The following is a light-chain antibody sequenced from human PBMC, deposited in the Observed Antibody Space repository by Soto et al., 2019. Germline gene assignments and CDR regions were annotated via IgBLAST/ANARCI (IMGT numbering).Light chain of an antibody. J-gene: IGKJ2*01. CDR3: QQSYNTPYT. V-gene: IGKV1-39*01. CDR2: SAS. Sequence: DIQMTQSPSSLSASVGDRATITCRASQSIANYLNWYQQKPGRAPNLLIYSASNLQSGVPSRFSGSGSGTDFTLTISSLQPDDFATYYCQQSYNTPYTFGQGTKLEIK. CDR1: QSIANY.